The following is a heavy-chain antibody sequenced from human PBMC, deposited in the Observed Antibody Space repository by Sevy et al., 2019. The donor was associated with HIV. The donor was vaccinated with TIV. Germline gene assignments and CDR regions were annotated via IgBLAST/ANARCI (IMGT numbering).Heavy chain of an antibody. CDR3: ARDWPPRYYYDAIGVNRAYYFDY. V-gene: IGHV1-18*01. CDR1: DYTFSTQG. CDR2: ISAYNGNT. D-gene: IGHD3-22*01. Sequence: ASVKVSCKASDYTFSTQGFNWVRQAPGQGREWMGWISAYNGNTKYAQKFQGRVTMTTDTSTSTAYMELRSLTSDDTAVYYCARDWPPRYYYDAIGVNRAYYFDYWGQGTLVTVSS. J-gene: IGHJ4*02.